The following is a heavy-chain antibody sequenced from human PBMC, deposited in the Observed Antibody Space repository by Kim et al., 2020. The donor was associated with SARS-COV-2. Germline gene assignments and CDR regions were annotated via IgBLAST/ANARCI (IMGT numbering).Heavy chain of an antibody. V-gene: IGHV3-23*01. CDR1: GFTFSSFA. J-gene: IGHJ4*01. Sequence: GGSLRLSCAASGFTFSSFAMSWVRQAPGKGLDWVATISPGGSNTYYADSVKGRFSISRDNSKNTLYLQMNSLRAEDTAVYYCASRQSYSSSWYYFGSWG. CDR3: ASRQSYSSSWYYFGS. CDR2: ISPGGSNT. D-gene: IGHD6-13*01.